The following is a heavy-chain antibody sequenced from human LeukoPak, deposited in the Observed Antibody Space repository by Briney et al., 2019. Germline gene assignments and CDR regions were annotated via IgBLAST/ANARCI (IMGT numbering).Heavy chain of an antibody. Sequence: PGGALRLSCAASGFTFSSYSMNWGRQAPGKGLEWVSCISSSSSYIYYANSVKGRFTISRDNAKNSLYLQMISLRAEDTAVYYCAKSGYNRFDYWGQGTLVTVSS. J-gene: IGHJ4*02. CDR3: AKSGYNRFDY. CDR1: GFTFSSYS. D-gene: IGHD5-24*01. V-gene: IGHV3-21*04. CDR2: ISSSSSYI.